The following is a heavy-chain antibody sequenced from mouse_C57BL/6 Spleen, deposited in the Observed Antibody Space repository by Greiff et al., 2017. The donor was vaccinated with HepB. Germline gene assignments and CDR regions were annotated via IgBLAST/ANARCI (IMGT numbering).Heavy chain of an antibody. Sequence: EVQLQQSGPELVKPGASVKISCKASGYTFTDYYMNWVKPSHGKSLEWIGDINPNNGGTSYNQKFKGKATLTVDKSSSTAYMELRSLTSEDSAVYYCARTDYSNYYFDYWGQGTTLTVSS. J-gene: IGHJ2*01. CDR1: GYTFTDYY. V-gene: IGHV1-26*01. CDR3: ARTDYSNYYFDY. D-gene: IGHD2-5*01. CDR2: INPNNGGT.